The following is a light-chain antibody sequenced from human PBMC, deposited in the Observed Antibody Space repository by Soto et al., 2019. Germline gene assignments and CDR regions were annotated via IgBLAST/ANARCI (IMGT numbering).Light chain of an antibody. V-gene: IGKV1-5*03. CDR2: KAT. Sequence: DIQMTQSPSTLSASVGDGVTITCRASQIIGSWLAWYQQKPGKAPKLLIYKATNLQSGVPSRFSGSVSGTDFSLTISSLQPEDFATYHCQQSYSTPYTFGQGTKLEIK. CDR3: QQSYSTPYT. J-gene: IGKJ2*01. CDR1: QIIGSW.